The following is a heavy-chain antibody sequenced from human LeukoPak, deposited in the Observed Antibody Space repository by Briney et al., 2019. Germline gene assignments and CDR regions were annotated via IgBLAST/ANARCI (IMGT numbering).Heavy chain of an antibody. CDR3: ARLNRRGKNYYYYGMDV. J-gene: IGHJ6*02. V-gene: IGHV4-34*01. CDR1: GGSFSGYY. CDR2: INHSGST. Sequence: SETLSLTCAVYGGSFSGYYWSWIRQPPGKGLEWIGEINHSGSTNYNPSLKSRVTISVDTSKNQFTLKLSSVTAADTAVYYCARLNRRGKNYYYYGMDVWGQGTTVTVSS.